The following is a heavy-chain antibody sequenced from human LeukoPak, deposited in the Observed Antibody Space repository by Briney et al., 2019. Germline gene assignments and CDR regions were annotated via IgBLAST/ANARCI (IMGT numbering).Heavy chain of an antibody. Sequence: GSLRLSCAASGFTFSSYGMHWVRQAPGKGLEWVAFIRYDGSNKYYADSVKGRFIISRDNSKNTLYLQMNSLRAEDTAVYYCAKEKYSSGWYSSYYFDYWGQGTLVTVSS. CDR1: GFTFSSYG. D-gene: IGHD6-19*01. V-gene: IGHV3-30*02. J-gene: IGHJ4*02. CDR3: AKEKYSSGWYSSYYFDY. CDR2: IRYDGSNK.